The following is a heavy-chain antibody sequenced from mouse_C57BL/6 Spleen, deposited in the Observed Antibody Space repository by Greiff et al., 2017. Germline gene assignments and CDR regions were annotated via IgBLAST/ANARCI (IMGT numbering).Heavy chain of an antibody. CDR2: IISGGSCT. CDR3: ARHGDYGGFDY. D-gene: IGHD1-1*02. Sequence: VQLQQSGGDLVKPGGSLTLSCAASGFTFSSYGMSWVRQTPDKRLEWVATIISGGSCTYYPDSVKGRFTISRDNAKNTLYLQMSSLKTEDTAMYYCARHGDYGGFDYWGQGTTLTVSS. CDR1: GFTFSSYG. V-gene: IGHV5-6*01. J-gene: IGHJ2*01.